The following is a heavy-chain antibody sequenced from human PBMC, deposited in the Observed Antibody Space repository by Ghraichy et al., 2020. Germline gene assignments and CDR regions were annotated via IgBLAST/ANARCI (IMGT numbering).Heavy chain of an antibody. Sequence: GESLNISCAASGFTFSNAWMNWVRQAPGKGLEWVGRIKSKTDGGTTDYAAPVKGRFTISRDDSKNTLYLQMNSLKTEDTAVYYCTTDYAETMHPYWGQGTLVTVSS. V-gene: IGHV3-15*07. D-gene: IGHD3-16*01. CDR2: IKSKTDGGTT. CDR1: GFTFSNAW. CDR3: TTDYAETMHPY. J-gene: IGHJ4*02.